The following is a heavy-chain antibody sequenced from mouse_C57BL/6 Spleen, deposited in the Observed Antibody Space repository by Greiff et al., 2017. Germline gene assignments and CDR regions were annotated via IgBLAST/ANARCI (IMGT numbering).Heavy chain of an antibody. Sequence: VQLKQSGPELVKPGASVKISCKASGYSFTDYNMNWVKQSDGKSLEWIGVMNPNYGTTSYNQKFKGKATLTVDQSSSTAYMQLNSLTYEDSAVYYCARSRSNYEDWYFDVWGTGTTVTVSS. CDR1: GYSFTDYN. D-gene: IGHD2-5*01. CDR3: ARSRSNYEDWYFDV. J-gene: IGHJ1*03. CDR2: MNPNYGTT. V-gene: IGHV1-39*01.